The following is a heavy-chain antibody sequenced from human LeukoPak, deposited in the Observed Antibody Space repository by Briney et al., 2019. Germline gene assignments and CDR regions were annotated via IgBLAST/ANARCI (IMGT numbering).Heavy chain of an antibody. CDR3: ARHQGSNWYYYYTDV. CDR1: GYSFTSYW. Sequence: GESLKISCKGSGYSFTSYWIGWVRQMPGKGLEWMGVIYPGDSDTRYSPSFQGQVTISADKSINTAYLQWSSLKASDTAMYYCARHQGSNWYYYYTDVWGKGTTVTVSS. CDR2: IYPGDSDT. D-gene: IGHD6-13*01. J-gene: IGHJ6*03. V-gene: IGHV5-51*01.